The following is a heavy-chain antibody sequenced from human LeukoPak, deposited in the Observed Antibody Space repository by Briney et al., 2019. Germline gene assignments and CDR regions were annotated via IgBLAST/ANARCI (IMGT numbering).Heavy chain of an antibody. CDR1: GYRFTSYW. CDR2: IYPGDSDT. J-gene: IGHJ4*02. V-gene: IGHV5-51*01. Sequence: GESLKISCKASGYRFTSYWIGWVRQMPGEGLEWMGIIYPGDSDTRYSPSFQGQVTISANKSISTAYLQWSSLKASDTAMYYCARMSNGCFDYWGQRTLVTVSS. CDR3: ARMSNGCFDY. D-gene: IGHD6-19*01.